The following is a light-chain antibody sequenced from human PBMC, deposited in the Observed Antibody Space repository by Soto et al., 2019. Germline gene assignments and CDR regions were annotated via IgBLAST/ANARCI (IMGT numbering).Light chain of an antibody. J-gene: IGKJ1*01. Sequence: DIQMTQSPSTLSASIRDRVTITCRASQSISSWLAWYQQKPGKAPKLLIYDASSLESGGPSRFSGSASGTDFTLTLRSLQPDDFATYYCQQYKSYPWTFGQGTKVEIK. CDR3: QQYKSYPWT. CDR2: DAS. V-gene: IGKV1-5*01. CDR1: QSISSW.